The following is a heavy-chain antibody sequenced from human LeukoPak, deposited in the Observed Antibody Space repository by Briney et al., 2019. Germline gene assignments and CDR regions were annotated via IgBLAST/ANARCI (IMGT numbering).Heavy chain of an antibody. V-gene: IGHV3-23*01. CDR3: AKIKGVANPYYFDY. J-gene: IGHJ4*02. CDR2: IRGSGGST. Sequence: PGGSLRLSCAASGFTFSNYAMSWVRQAPGKGLEWVSAIRGSGGSTYYADSVKGRSTISRDNSKNTLYLQMNSLRAEDTAVYYCAKIKGVANPYYFDYWGQGTLVTVSS. CDR1: GFTFSNYA. D-gene: IGHD3-3*01.